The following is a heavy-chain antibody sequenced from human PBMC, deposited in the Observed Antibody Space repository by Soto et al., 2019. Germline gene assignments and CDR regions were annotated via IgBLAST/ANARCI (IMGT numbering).Heavy chain of an antibody. Sequence: QLQLQESGPGLVKPSETLSLTCTVSRRSISSSSYHWGWIRQPPGEGLEWIGSIYYSGSTYENPSLKTRVTKSVDTSENRFSLTLSSVTAADTAVDYCARLGEGSYYDYWGEGTLVIVS. CDR3: ARLGEGSYYDY. CDR1: RRSISSSSYH. D-gene: IGHD3-16*01. CDR2: IYYSGST. J-gene: IGHJ4*02. V-gene: IGHV4-39*01.